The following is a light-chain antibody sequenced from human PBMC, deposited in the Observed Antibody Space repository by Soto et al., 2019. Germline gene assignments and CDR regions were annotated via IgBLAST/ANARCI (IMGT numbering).Light chain of an antibody. J-gene: IGKJ2*01. CDR3: QQYNNWSPYT. CDR2: GAS. CDR1: QSISSN. V-gene: IGKV3-15*01. Sequence: EIVMTQSPATLSVSPGDRATVSCRASQSISSNLAWYQHKPGQAPRLLIYGASTRATGIPDRFSGSGSGAEFTLTISNLQSEDFAVYYCQQYNNWSPYTFGQGTKLDIK.